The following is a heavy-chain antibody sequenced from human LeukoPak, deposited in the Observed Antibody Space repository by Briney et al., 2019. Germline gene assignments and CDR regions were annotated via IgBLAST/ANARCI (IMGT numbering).Heavy chain of an antibody. CDR2: IYLGDSDT. D-gene: IGHD5-18*01. V-gene: IGHV5-51*01. CDR1: GYSFTKYW. Sequence: GESLKISCKGSGYSFTKYWIGWVRQMPGKGLEWMGIIYLGDSDTRYSPSFQGQVTISADKSISTAYLQWSSLKASDPAMYYCARSIQLWPTGFGYWGQGTLVTVSS. CDR3: ARSIQLWPTGFGY. J-gene: IGHJ4*02.